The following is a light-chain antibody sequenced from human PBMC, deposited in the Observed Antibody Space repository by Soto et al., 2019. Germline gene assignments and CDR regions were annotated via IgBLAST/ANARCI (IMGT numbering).Light chain of an antibody. CDR2: DAS. Sequence: DIQMTQSPSSLSAFLGDRVTITCRASQDISIYLNWFQQKPGKAPKLLSYDASNLENGVPSRFSGSGSGTDFTLSINSLQPDEIATYYCQQYNVVPPTFGQGTRLEI. V-gene: IGKV1-33*01. J-gene: IGKJ2*01. CDR3: QQYNVVPPT. CDR1: QDISIY.